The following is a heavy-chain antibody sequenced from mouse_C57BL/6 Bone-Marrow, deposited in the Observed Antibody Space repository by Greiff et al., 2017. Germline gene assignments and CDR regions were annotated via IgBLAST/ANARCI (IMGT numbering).Heavy chain of an antibody. Sequence: QVQLQQPGAELVKPGASVKMSCKASGYTFTSYWITWVKQRPGQGLEWIGDIYPGNGNTNYNEKFESKATLTVDTYSSTAYMHLNSLTSDDSAIYNCARKFLLLQERYFDGWGTGTTVTVSS. CDR2: IYPGNGNT. CDR1: GYTFTSYW. V-gene: IGHV1-55*01. J-gene: IGHJ1*03. CDR3: ARKFLLLQERYFDG. D-gene: IGHD1-1*01.